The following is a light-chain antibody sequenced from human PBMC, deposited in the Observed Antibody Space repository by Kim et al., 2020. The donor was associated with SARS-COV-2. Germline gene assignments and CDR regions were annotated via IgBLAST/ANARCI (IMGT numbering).Light chain of an antibody. V-gene: IGKV1-27*01. CDR3: QKYNSAPRT. J-gene: IGKJ1*01. CDR2: DAS. CDR1: QGISNY. Sequence: DIQMTQSPSSLSASVGDRVTITCRASQGISNYLAWYQQKPGKVPKLLIYDASTLQSGVPYRFSGSGSGTDFTLTNSSLQPEDVATYYCQKYNSAPRTFGQGTKVDIK.